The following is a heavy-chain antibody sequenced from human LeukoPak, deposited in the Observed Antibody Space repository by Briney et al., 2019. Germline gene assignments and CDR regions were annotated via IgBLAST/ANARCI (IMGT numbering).Heavy chain of an antibody. D-gene: IGHD3-16*02. V-gene: IGHV1-8*03. CDR1: GYTFTNYD. Sequence: ASVKVSCKASGYTFTNYDINWLRQATGQGLEWMGWMNPNSGNRGYAHKFQGRVTVTSNTSIGTAYMELSSLRSEDTAVYYCARVSNDYIWGSYRYRYFDYWGHGTLVTVSS. J-gene: IGHJ4*01. CDR2: MNPNSGNR. CDR3: ARVSNDYIWGSYRYRYFDY.